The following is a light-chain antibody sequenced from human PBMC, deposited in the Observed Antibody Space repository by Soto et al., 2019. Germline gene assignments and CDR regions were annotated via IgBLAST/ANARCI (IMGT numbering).Light chain of an antibody. CDR2: LEGSGSY. V-gene: IGLV4-60*03. J-gene: IGLJ2*01. CDR3: ETWDSTSVV. CDR1: SGHSSYI. Sequence: QPVLTQSSSASASLGSSVKLTCTLSSGHSSYIIAWHQQQPGKAPRYLMKLEGSGSYNKGSGVPDRFSGSSSGADRYLTISNLQSEDEADYYCETWDSTSVVFGGGTQVTVL.